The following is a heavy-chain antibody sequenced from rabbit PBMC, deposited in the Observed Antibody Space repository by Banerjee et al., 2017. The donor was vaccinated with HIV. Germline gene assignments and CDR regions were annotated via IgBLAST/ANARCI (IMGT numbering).Heavy chain of an antibody. V-gene: IGHV1S47*01. CDR2: IDPVFGST. CDR1: GFDFSTYG. CDR3: GRGGYGSSPYYGAFDP. Sequence: QEQLVESGGGLVQPGGSLKLSCKASGFDFSTYGMSWVRQAPGKGLEWIGYIDPVFGSTYFASWVNGRFTISSHNAQNTLYLQLNSLTAADTATYFCGRGGYGSSPYYGAFDPWGPGTLVTVS. D-gene: IGHD1-1*01. J-gene: IGHJ2*01.